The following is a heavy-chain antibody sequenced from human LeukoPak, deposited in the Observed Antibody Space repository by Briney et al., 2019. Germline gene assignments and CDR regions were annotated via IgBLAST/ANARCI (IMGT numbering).Heavy chain of an antibody. CDR1: GFAFSTYS. CDR2: ISGGSSTM. Sequence: PGGSLRLSCAAFGFAFSTYSMNWVRQAPGKGLEWISYISGGSSTMHYADSVRGRFTISRDNAKSSLYLQMNSLRDEDTAVYYCGRDGGHSDSSGYYYSYAFDIWGQGTLVTVS. CDR3: GRDGGHSDSSGYYYSYAFDI. D-gene: IGHD3-22*01. V-gene: IGHV3-48*02. J-gene: IGHJ3*02.